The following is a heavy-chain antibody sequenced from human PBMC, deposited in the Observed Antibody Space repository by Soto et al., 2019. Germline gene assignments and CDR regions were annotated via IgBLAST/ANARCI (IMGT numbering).Heavy chain of an antibody. CDR2: IIPIFGTA. D-gene: IGHD2-15*01. J-gene: IGHJ5*02. CDR3: ARELPPYCSGGSCSYNWFDP. Sequence: SVKVSCKASGGTFSSYAISWVRQAPGQGLEWMGGIIPIFGTANYAQKFQGRVTITADESTSTAYMELSSLRSEDTAVYYCARELPPYCSGGSCSYNWFDPWGQGTLVTVSS. V-gene: IGHV1-69*13. CDR1: GGTFSSYA.